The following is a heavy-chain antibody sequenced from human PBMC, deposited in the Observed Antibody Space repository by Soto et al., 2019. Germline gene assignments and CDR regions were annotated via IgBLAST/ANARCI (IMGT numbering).Heavy chain of an antibody. J-gene: IGHJ6*03. CDR3: ARALRSGIRLGCGGDCYPPYYYYYMDV. Sequence: EVQLVESGGGLVKPGGSLRLSCAASGFTFSSYSMNWVRQAPGKGLEWVSSISSSSGYIYYADSVTGRFTISRDNAKKSLYRQMNSLRAEDRAVYDCARALRSGIRLGCGGDCYPPYYYYYMDVWGKGTTVTVSS. V-gene: IGHV3-21*01. CDR1: GFTFSSYS. CDR2: ISSSSGYI. D-gene: IGHD2-21*02.